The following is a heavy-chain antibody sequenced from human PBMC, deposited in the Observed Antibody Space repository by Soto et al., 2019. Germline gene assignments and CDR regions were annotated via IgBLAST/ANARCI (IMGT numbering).Heavy chain of an antibody. Sequence: QVQLVQSGAEVQKPGASVKVSCKAPGDPFTNYDIKWVRQATGQGLEWMGWMNPNSGNNGYARKFQGRVTMTRNTSISAAYMELSSLRSEDTGVYYCARGRNGMDVWGQGTTVTVSS. CDR3: ARGRNGMDV. D-gene: IGHD2-8*01. CDR2: MNPNSGNN. V-gene: IGHV1-8*01. J-gene: IGHJ6*02. CDR1: GDPFTNYD.